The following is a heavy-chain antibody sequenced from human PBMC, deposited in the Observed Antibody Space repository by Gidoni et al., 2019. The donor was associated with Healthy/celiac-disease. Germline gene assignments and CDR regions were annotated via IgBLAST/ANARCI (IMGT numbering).Heavy chain of an antibody. CDR2: IYYSGST. CDR3: ARRCLSDAFDI. V-gene: IGHV4-39*01. Sequence: QLQLHESGPGLVKPSETLSLTCTVSGGSISSRSYYWGWIRQPPGKGLEWIGSIYYSGSTYYNPSHKSRVTISVDTSKNQFSLKLSSVTAADTAVYYCARRCLSDAFDIWGQGTMVTVSS. CDR1: GGSISSRSYY. J-gene: IGHJ3*02.